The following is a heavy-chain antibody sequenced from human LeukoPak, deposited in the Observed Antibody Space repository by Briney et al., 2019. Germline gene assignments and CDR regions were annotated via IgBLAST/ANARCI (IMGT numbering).Heavy chain of an antibody. Sequence: SETLSLTCAVYGGSFSGYYWSWIRQPPGKGLEWIGEINHSGSTNYNPSLKSPVTISVDTSKNQFSLKLSSVTAADTAVYYCARGRGSGSSYFDYWGQGTLVTVSS. CDR2: INHSGST. V-gene: IGHV4-34*01. CDR3: ARGRGSGSSYFDY. J-gene: IGHJ4*02. D-gene: IGHD3-10*01. CDR1: GGSFSGYY.